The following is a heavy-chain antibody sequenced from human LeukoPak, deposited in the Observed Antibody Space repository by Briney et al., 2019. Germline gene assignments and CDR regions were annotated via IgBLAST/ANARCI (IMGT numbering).Heavy chain of an antibody. D-gene: IGHD3-22*01. CDR2: IYTSGST. CDR1: GGSIRSYH. Sequence: SETLSLTCTVSGGSIRSYHWSWIRQPAGKGLEWIGFIYTSGSTKDNPSLKSRVTMSVDTSKNQVSLRLSSVTAADTAVYYCARAHYDSSGYHDAFDIWGQGTMVTVSS. CDR3: ARAHYDSSGYHDAFDI. J-gene: IGHJ3*02. V-gene: IGHV4-4*07.